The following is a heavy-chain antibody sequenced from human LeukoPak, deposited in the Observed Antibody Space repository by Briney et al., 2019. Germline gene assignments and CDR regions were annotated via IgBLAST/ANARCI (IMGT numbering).Heavy chain of an antibody. V-gene: IGHV3-23*01. D-gene: IGHD3-10*02. CDR2: ITGSTTWT. Sequence: GGSLRLSCEASGFTFGNFGMTWVRQAPGKGLQWVSGITGSTTWTYYAASVKGRFTVSRDNSQNTLHLQMNSLRADDTAVYYCARELVSSGTGYFDLWGRRALVTVSS. CDR3: ARELVSSGTGYFDL. J-gene: IGHJ2*01. CDR1: GFTFGNFG.